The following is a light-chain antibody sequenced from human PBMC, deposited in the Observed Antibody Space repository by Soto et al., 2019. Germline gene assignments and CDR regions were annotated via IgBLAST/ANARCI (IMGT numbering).Light chain of an antibody. CDR2: EVN. J-gene: IGLJ1*01. V-gene: IGLV2-8*01. CDR1: SSDVGGYNY. CDR3: SSYAGSSNV. Sequence: QSALTQPPSASGSPGQSVALSCTGTSSDVGGYNYVSWYQPHPGKAPKLMIYEVNKRPSGVPDRFSGSKSGNTASLTVSGRQAEDEADYYCSSYAGSSNVFGTGTKLTVL.